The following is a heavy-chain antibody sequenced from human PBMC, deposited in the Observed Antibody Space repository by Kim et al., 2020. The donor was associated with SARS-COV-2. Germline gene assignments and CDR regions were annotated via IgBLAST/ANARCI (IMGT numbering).Heavy chain of an antibody. Sequence: VKGRFTISRDNSKNTLYLQMNSLRAEDTAVYYCAREGVWFGELFGAYFDYWGQGTLVTVSS. J-gene: IGHJ4*02. CDR3: AREGVWFGELFGAYFDY. V-gene: IGHV3-30*01. D-gene: IGHD3-10*01.